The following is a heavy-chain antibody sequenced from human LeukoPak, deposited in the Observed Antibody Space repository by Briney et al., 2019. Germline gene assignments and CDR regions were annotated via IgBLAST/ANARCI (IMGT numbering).Heavy chain of an antibody. Sequence: PGGSLRLPCAASGFTFSNYWMPWVGQAPGKGLEWVANINQAGGEKYYVDSVKGRFTNSRDNAKNSLYLQMNSLRVEDTAVYYCARGIMGVPGLGDYWGQGTHFSVSS. V-gene: IGHV3-7*04. D-gene: IGHD1-26*01. CDR3: ARGIMGVPGLGDY. CDR2: INQAGGEK. CDR1: GFTFSNYW. J-gene: IGHJ4*02.